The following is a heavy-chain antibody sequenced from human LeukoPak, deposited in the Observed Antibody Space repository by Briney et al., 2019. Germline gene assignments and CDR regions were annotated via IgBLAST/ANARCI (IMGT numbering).Heavy chain of an antibody. J-gene: IGHJ4*02. D-gene: IGHD3-22*01. CDR2: IYYSGST. Sequence: PSETLSLTCTVSGGSTSSYYWSWIRQPPGKGLEWIGYIYYSGSTNYNPSLKRRVTISVETSKNQFSLKLSSVTVADTAVYYCARAWRYYDSSGYYYAYYFDYWGQGTLVTVSS. V-gene: IGHV4-59*01. CDR1: GGSTSSYY. CDR3: ARAWRYYDSSGYYYAYYFDY.